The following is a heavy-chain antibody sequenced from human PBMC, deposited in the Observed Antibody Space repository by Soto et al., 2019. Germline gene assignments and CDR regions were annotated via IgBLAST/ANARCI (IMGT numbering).Heavy chain of an antibody. D-gene: IGHD6-6*01. V-gene: IGHV1-18*01. CDR1: GYTFITYG. CDR3: ARDRPTSSIRARDYYSAMYV. CDR2: ISSYNGNT. Sequence: QVQLVQSGAEVKKPGASVKVSCKASGYTFITYGISWVRQAPGHGLEWMGWISSYNGNTNYARKLQGRVTMTTDTSTPTAYMELRGLSSDDTAVYYCARDRPTSSIRARDYYSAMYVWCQGTTVTVSS. J-gene: IGHJ6*02.